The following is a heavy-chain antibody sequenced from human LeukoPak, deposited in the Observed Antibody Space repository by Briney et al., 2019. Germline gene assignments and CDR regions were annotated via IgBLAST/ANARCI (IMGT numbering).Heavy chain of an antibody. Sequence: SETLSLTCGVYDGSFGGLFWSWVRQPPGKGLEWIGEINNRGSRNYNPSLKRRVTISGDTSKNQFSLKLSSVTAADTAVYYCARGQDSGSYVYFDYWGQGTLVTVSS. CDR2: INNRGSR. CDR3: ARGQDSGSYVYFDY. J-gene: IGHJ4*02. D-gene: IGHD3-10*01. V-gene: IGHV4-34*01. CDR1: DGSFGGLF.